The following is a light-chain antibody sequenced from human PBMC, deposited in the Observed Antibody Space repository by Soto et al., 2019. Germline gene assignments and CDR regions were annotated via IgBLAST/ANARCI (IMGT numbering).Light chain of an antibody. Sequence: DIQMTQSPSSLSASVGDRVTITCRASQSISSFLNWYQQKPGKAPNLLIYAASSLESGVPSRFSGSGSETDFTLTITSLQPEDFATYYCQQSYSTPWTFGQGTKV. V-gene: IGKV1-39*01. J-gene: IGKJ1*01. CDR1: QSISSF. CDR3: QQSYSTPWT. CDR2: AAS.